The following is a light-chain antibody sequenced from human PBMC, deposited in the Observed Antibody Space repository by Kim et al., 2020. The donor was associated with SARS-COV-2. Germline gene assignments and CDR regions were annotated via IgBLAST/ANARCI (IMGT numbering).Light chain of an antibody. V-gene: IGKV3-15*01. Sequence: PATLCVSPGERATLSCRASQSVSSNLAWYQQKPGQAPRLLIYGASTRATGIPARFSGSGSGTEFTLTISSLQSEDFAVYYCQQGYTFGQGTKLEI. J-gene: IGKJ2*01. CDR1: QSVSSN. CDR3: QQGYT. CDR2: GAS.